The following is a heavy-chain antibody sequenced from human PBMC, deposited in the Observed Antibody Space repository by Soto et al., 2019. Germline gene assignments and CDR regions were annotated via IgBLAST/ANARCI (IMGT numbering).Heavy chain of an antibody. CDR2: ISYDGSNK. CDR1: GFTFSSYG. CDR3: ARGGSLEYSSSLPHFDY. Sequence: GGSLRLSCAASGFTFSSYGMHWVRQAPGKGLEWVAVISYDGSNKYYADSVKGRFTISRDNSKNTLYLQMNSLRAEDTAVYYCARGGSLEYSSSLPHFDYWGQGTLVTVSS. J-gene: IGHJ4*02. V-gene: IGHV3-30*03. D-gene: IGHD6-6*01.